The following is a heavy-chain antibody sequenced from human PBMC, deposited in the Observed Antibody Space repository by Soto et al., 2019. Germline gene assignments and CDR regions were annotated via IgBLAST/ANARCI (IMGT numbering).Heavy chain of an antibody. CDR3: AKLGYYDSSAATDP. D-gene: IGHD3-22*01. CDR1: GFTFSSYA. Sequence: RLSCAASGFTFSSYAMSWVRQAPGKGLEWVSAISGSGGSTYYADSVKGRFTISRDNSKNTLYLQMNSLRAEDTAVYYCAKLGYYDSSAATDPWGQGTPVTVYS. V-gene: IGHV3-23*01. J-gene: IGHJ5*02. CDR2: ISGSGGST.